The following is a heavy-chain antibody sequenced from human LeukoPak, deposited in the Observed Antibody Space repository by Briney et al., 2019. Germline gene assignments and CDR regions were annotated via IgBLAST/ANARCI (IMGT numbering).Heavy chain of an antibody. J-gene: IGHJ4*02. CDR1: GYTFTSYY. D-gene: IGHD6-13*01. CDR2: INPSGGSP. V-gene: IGHV1-46*01. Sequence: GASVKVSCKASGYTFTSYYMNWVRQAPGQGLEWMGIINPSGGSPSYAQKFQGRVTMTRDTSTSTVYMELSSLRSEDTAVYYCARADRRRPPYTSSWYSENIFDYWGQGTLVTVSS. CDR3: ARADRRRPPYTSSWYSENIFDY.